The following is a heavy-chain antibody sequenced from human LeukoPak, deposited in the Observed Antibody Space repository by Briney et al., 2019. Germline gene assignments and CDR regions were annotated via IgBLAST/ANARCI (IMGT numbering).Heavy chain of an antibody. V-gene: IGHV3-48*03. Sequence: GGSLRLSCAASGFTFSSYEMNWVRQAPGKGLEWVSYISSSGSTIYYADSVKGRFTISRDNAKNSLYLQINSLRAEDTAVYYCAGRLRGNTFDSWGKETLSPSP. CDR3: AGRLRGNTFDS. CDR2: ISSSGSTI. CDR1: GFTFSSYE. J-gene: IGHJ4*02. D-gene: IGHD4-17*01.